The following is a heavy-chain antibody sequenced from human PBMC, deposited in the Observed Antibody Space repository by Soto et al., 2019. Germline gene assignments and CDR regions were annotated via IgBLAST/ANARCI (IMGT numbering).Heavy chain of an antibody. CDR3: ARRAETNGWNGFGADKYYFDV. CDR1: GFTFSSFE. CDR2: ISSSGSTK. D-gene: IGHD3-3*01. Sequence: GGSLRLSCAASGFTFSSFEMNWVRQAPDKGLEWASYISSSGSTKYYADSVKGRFAISRDNAKNSLWLQMSSLRAEDTAVYYCARRAETNGWNGFGADKYYFDVWGQGTLVTVSS. V-gene: IGHV3-48*03. J-gene: IGHJ4*02.